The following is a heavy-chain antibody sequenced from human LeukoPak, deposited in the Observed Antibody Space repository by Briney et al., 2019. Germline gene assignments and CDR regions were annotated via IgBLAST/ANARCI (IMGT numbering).Heavy chain of an antibody. D-gene: IGHD1-7*01. CDR1: GFTFSTFA. CDR3: ARDYVTLGITGTTSPLDY. CDR2: ITENGYDK. Sequence: GGSLTLSCAASGFTFSTFAMRCVRQAPGKGLVWVSGITENGYDKYYADSVKGGFTISRDNSKNTLYLQMNSLTADDTAVYYCARDYVTLGITGTTSPLDYWGQGILVSVSS. J-gene: IGHJ4*02. V-gene: IGHV3-23*01.